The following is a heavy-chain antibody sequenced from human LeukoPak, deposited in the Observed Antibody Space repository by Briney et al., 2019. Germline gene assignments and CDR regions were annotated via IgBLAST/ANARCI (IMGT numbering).Heavy chain of an antibody. CDR3: ARDSPYGSGWPDLDY. Sequence: ASVKVSCKASGYTFTGYYTHWVRQAPGQGLEWMGWINPNSGGTNYAQKFQGWVTMTRDTSISTAYMELSRLRSDDTAVYYCARDSPYGSGWPDLDYWGQGTLVTVSS. D-gene: IGHD6-19*01. CDR1: GYTFTGYY. CDR2: INPNSGGT. V-gene: IGHV1-2*04. J-gene: IGHJ4*02.